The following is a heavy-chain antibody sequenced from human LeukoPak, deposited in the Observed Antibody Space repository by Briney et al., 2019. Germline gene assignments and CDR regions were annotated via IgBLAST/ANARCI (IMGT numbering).Heavy chain of an antibody. J-gene: IGHJ6*03. V-gene: IGHV1-18*01. CDR2: ISAYNGNT. CDR1: GYTFTTYG. Sequence: ASVKVSCKASGYTFTTYGFSWVRQAPGQGLEWMGWISAYNGNTNYAQKVQGRVTMTTDTSTSTAYMELRSLRSDDTAVYYCARDSSLPYYYYMDVWGKGTTVTISS. CDR3: ARDSSLPYYYYMDV.